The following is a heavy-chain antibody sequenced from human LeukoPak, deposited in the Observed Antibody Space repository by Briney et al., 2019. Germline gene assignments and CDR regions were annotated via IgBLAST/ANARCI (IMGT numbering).Heavy chain of an antibody. J-gene: IGHJ4*02. CDR3: AKEPGYYFDY. CDR1: GFTFSNYA. V-gene: IGHV3-30-3*01. D-gene: IGHD1-14*01. Sequence: GGSLRLSCAASGFTFSNYAMHWVRQAPGKGLEWVAVISHDGSNKYYADSVKGRFTISRDNSKNTLYLQMNSLRAEDTAVYYCAKEPGYYFDYWGQGTLVTVSS. CDR2: ISHDGSNK.